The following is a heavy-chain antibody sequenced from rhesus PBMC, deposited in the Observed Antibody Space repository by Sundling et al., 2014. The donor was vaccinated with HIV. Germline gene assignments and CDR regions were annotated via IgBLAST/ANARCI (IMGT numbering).Heavy chain of an antibody. Sequence: EVELVESGGGLVQPGGSLRLSCRGSGFTFSRYYIHWVRQAPGKGLEWVSGINTGGDTTWYTDSVKGRFTISKENANNTLFLQMDSLRAEDTAVYYCAKDMESHDSGYFYGLDSWGQGVVVTVSS. D-gene: IGHD3-28*01. CDR1: GFTFSRYY. CDR2: INTGGDTT. V-gene: IGHV3-8*01. CDR3: AKDMESHDSGYFYGLDS. J-gene: IGHJ6*01.